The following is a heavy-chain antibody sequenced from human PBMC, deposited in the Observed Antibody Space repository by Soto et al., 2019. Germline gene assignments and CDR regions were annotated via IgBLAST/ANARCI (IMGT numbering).Heavy chain of an antibody. CDR1: GFTFSSSW. V-gene: IGHV3-74*01. Sequence: EVQLVESGGDLVQPGGSLRLSCAASGFTFSSSWVHWVRQAPGEGLMWVSRINGDGSTINYADSVKGRFTTSRDNARNTLYLQMNSLRDEDTAVYYCARAGYHRFDYWGQGTLVTVSS. J-gene: IGHJ4*02. CDR2: INGDGSTI. D-gene: IGHD5-18*01. CDR3: ARAGYHRFDY.